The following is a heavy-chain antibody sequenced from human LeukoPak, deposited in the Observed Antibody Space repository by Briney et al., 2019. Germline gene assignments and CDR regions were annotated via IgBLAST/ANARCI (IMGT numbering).Heavy chain of an antibody. Sequence: GGSLRPSCVGSGFAFRSHAMSWVRQAPEKGLEFVSGIYENGGTTYYADSVKGRFSISRDNSKNTLYLQMDSLRGEDTAVYYCAKDFRIGYSAHFDYWGQGALVTVSS. CDR2: IYENGGTT. J-gene: IGHJ4*02. V-gene: IGHV3-23*01. CDR3: AKDFRIGYSAHFDY. CDR1: GFAFRSHA. D-gene: IGHD2-21*01.